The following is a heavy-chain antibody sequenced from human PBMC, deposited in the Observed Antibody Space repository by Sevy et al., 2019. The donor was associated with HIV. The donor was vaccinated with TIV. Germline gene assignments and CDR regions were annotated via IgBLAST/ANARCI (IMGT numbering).Heavy chain of an antibody. CDR3: ASTLPGIVATSYY. D-gene: IGHD5-12*01. Sequence: SETLSLTCTVSGGPISSGGYYWSWIRQHPGKGLEWIGYIYYSGSTYYNPSLKSRVTISVDTSKNQFSLKLSSVTAADTAVYYCASTLPGIVATSYYWGQGTLVTVSS. V-gene: IGHV4-31*03. CDR1: GGPISSGGYY. CDR2: IYYSGST. J-gene: IGHJ4*02.